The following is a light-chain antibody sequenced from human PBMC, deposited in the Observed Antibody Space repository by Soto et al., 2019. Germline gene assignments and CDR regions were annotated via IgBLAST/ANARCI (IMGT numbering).Light chain of an antibody. V-gene: IGKV1-5*01. CDR3: QQYETFSGT. CDR1: QSVSGW. Sequence: DIQMTQSPSTLSASVGDTVTVTCRASQSVSGWLAWYQQKPWEAPKLLIYDASGLPRGVPSRFSGSGSGTKFTLTIPSLQPDDFATYYGQQYETFSGTFGPGTKVEI. CDR2: DAS. J-gene: IGKJ1*01.